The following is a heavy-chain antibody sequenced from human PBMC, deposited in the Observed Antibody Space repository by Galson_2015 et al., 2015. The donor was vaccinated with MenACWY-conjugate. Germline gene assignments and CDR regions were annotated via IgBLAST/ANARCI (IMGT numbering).Heavy chain of an antibody. CDR3: AKNDIVVVGAATGFRAFDI. Sequence: SLRLSCAASGFSVSSEYMSWVRQAPGKGLEWVSIIYRDGKTFYADSVQGRFTISRDNSKNTLYLQMNSLRAEDTAVYYCAKNDIVVVGAATGFRAFDIWGQGTMV. V-gene: IGHV3-53*01. D-gene: IGHD2-15*01. CDR2: IYRDGKT. J-gene: IGHJ3*02. CDR1: GFSVSSEY.